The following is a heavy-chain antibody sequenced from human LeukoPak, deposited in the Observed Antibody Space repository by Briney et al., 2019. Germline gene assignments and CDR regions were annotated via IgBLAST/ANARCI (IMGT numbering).Heavy chain of an antibody. V-gene: IGHV3-7*03. D-gene: IGHD6-13*01. J-gene: IGHJ4*02. CDR3: ARGLYSSTTYYFDY. CDR2: IKKDGSEK. Sequence: LTGGSLRLSCAASGFTSSSYWMSWVRQAPGKGLEWVANIKKDGSEKYYVDSVKGRFTISRDNAKNSLYLRMNSLRAEDTAVYFCARGLYSSTTYYFDYWGQGTLVTVSS. CDR1: GFTSSSYW.